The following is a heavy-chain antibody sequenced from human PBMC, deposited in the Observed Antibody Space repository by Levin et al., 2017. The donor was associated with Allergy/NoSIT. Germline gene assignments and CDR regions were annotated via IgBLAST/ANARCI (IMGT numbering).Heavy chain of an antibody. CDR2: ISDDGSSE. V-gene: IGHV3-30-3*01. Sequence: GGSLRLSCAASGFTFSNYPMHWVRQAPGKGLEWVGVISDDGSSEFYIDSVKGRFTISRDNSKNRLYLQMDSLRAEDTALYYCVREIAEEGTWGQGTLVIVSS. CDR1: GFTFSNYP. CDR3: VREIAEEGT. J-gene: IGHJ4*02. D-gene: IGHD1-1*01.